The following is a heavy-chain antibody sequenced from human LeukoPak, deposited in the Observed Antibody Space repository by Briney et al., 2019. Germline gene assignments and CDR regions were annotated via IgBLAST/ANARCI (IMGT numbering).Heavy chain of an antibody. CDR1: GYTFTSYG. CDR2: ISAYNGNT. V-gene: IGHV1-18*01. CDR3: ARDRARGYSYGFGNDY. Sequence: ASVKVSCKASGYTFTSYGISWVRQAPGQGLEWMGWISAYNGNTNYAQKLQGRATMTTDTSTRTAYIELRSLRSDDTAVYYCARDRARGYSYGFGNDYWGRGTLVTVSS. D-gene: IGHD5-18*01. J-gene: IGHJ4*02.